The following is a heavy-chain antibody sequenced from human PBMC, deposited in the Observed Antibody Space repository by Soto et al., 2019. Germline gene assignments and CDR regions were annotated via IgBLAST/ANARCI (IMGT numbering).Heavy chain of an antibody. CDR2: ISAYNGNT. J-gene: IGHJ4*02. Sequence: GASVKVSCKASGYTFTSSGSSWARQATGQGLEWMGWISAYNGNTNYAQKLQGRVTMTTDTSTSTAYMELRSLRSDDTAVYYCAREDYYDSSGSARLDYWGQGTLVTVSS. CDR1: GYTFTSSG. V-gene: IGHV1-18*01. D-gene: IGHD3-22*01. CDR3: AREDYYDSSGSARLDY.